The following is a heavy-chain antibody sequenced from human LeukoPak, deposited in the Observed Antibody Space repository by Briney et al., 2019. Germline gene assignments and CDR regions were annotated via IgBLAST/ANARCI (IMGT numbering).Heavy chain of an antibody. D-gene: IGHD4-11*01. CDR1: EFTFSSYR. Sequence: GGSLRLSCAASEFTFSSYRMNWVRQAPGEGLEWVSFISSSSSYIDYADSVKGRFTISRDNAKNSLYLQMNSLRAEDTAVYYCVRDSYSNYFDYWGQGTLVTVSS. CDR2: ISSSSSYI. CDR3: VRDSYSNYFDY. V-gene: IGHV3-21*01. J-gene: IGHJ4*02.